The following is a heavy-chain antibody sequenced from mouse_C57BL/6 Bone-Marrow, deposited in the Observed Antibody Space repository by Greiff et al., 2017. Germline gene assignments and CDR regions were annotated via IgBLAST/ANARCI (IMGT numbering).Heavy chain of an antibody. D-gene: IGHD1-1*01. V-gene: IGHV1-76*01. Sequence: QVQLQQSGAELVRPGASVKLSCTASGYTFTDYYINWVKQRPGQGLEWIARIYPGSGNTYYNAKFKGKATMTAEKSSSTAYMQLSSLTSEDSAVYFCARSTTVEENFYWYFDVWGKGTTVTVSS. CDR3: ARSTTVEENFYWYFDV. CDR2: IYPGSGNT. CDR1: GYTFTDYY. J-gene: IGHJ1*03.